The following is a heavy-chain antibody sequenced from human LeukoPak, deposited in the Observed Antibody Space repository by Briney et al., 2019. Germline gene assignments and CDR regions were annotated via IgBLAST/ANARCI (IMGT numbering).Heavy chain of an antibody. J-gene: IGHJ4*02. V-gene: IGHV4-4*07. CDR1: GASISDYW. Sequence: PSETLSLTCTVPGASISDYWWSWIRQPAGKGLEWIGRVYANADRDSNYNPSLRSRVTVSVDTSTNQFSLKLISVTAADTAMYYCARAPSGCGGTCTFDSWGQGTMVTVSS. CDR3: ARAPSGCGGTCTFDS. CDR2: VYANADRDS. D-gene: IGHD2-15*01.